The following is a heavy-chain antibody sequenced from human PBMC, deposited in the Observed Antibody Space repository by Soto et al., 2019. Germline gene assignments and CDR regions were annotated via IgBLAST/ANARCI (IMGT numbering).Heavy chain of an antibody. J-gene: IGHJ5*02. CDR2: ISGSGGST. CDR3: AKDIALDQWLVPSWFDP. V-gene: IGHV3-23*01. Sequence: GGSLRLSCAASGFTFSSYAMSWVRQAPGKGLEWVSAISGSGGSTYYADSVKGRFTISRDNSKNTLYLQMNSLRAEDTAVYYCAKDIALDQWLVPSWFDPWGQGTLVTVS. D-gene: IGHD6-19*01. CDR1: GFTFSSYA.